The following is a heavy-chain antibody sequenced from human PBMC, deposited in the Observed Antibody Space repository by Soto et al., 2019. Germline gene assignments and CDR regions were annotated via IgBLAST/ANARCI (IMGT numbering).Heavy chain of an antibody. CDR3: ASTWGSTNDY. Sequence: TLSLTCVVSGGSLSSYYWSWIRQPPGKGLEWIGYIYYSGSTNYNPSLKSRVTISVDTSKNQFSLKLSSVTAADTAVYYCASTWGSTNDYWGRGTLVTVSS. D-gene: IGHD3-16*01. J-gene: IGHJ4*02. CDR2: IYYSGST. V-gene: IGHV4-59*01. CDR1: GGSLSSYY.